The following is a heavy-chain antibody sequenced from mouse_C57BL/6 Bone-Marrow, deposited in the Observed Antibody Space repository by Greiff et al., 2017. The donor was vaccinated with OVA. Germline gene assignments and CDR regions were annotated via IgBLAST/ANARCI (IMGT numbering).Heavy chain of an antibody. CDR2: IHPNSGST. Sequence: QVQLQQSGAELVKPGASVKLSCKASGYTFTSYWMHWVKQRPGQGLEWIGMIHPNSGSTNYNQKFKDKATLTADKSTSTAYMQLSSLTSEDSAVYYCARSPYYYGSSYDYFDYWGQGTTLTVSS. CDR3: ARSPYYYGSSYDYFDY. J-gene: IGHJ2*01. V-gene: IGHV1-64*01. CDR1: GYTFTSYW. D-gene: IGHD1-1*01.